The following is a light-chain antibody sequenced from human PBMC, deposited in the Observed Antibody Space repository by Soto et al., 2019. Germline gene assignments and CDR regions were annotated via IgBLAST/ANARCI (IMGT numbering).Light chain of an antibody. CDR2: DAS. Sequence: IGRKKKQETLSVSPGERATLSCRASQSVRSSLAWYQQKPGQAPRLLIYDASTRATGVPARFSGSGSGTQFTLTISSLQPEDFATYYCQQLNRYPYTFCHVTKVDIK. J-gene: IGKJ2*01. CDR3: QQLNRYPYT. CDR1: QSVRSS. V-gene: IGKV3-15*01.